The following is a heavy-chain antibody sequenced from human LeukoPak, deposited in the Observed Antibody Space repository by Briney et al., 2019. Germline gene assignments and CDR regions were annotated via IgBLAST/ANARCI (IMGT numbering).Heavy chain of an antibody. V-gene: IGHV3-7*01. J-gene: IGHJ4*02. D-gene: IGHD4-17*01. CDR2: IKPDGTTK. CDR3: ARDYDGDYVFNY. CDR1: GFPFSSYS. Sequence: PGGSLRLSCAASGFPFSSYSMTWVRQAPGKGLEWVANIKPDGTTKFYVDSVKGRFTISRDNAKNSLYLQMNSLRAEDTAVYYCARDYDGDYVFNYWGQGTLVTVSS.